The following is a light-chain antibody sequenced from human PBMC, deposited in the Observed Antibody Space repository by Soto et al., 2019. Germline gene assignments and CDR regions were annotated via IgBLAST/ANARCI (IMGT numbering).Light chain of an antibody. Sequence: QSALTQPDSVSGSPRQSITISCTGTSSGVGGYNYVSWYQQHPGKAPKLVIYDVSNRPSGVSNRFSGSKSGNTASLTIAGLQAEDEAEYYCISYTSSSTLVVFGGGTRVTVL. J-gene: IGLJ2*01. CDR2: DVS. CDR3: ISYTSSSTLVV. CDR1: SSGVGGYNY. V-gene: IGLV2-14*01.